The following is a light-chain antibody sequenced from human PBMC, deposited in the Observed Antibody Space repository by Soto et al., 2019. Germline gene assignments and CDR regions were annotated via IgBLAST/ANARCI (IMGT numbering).Light chain of an antibody. CDR2: LGF. V-gene: IGKV2-28*01. J-gene: IGKJ1*01. Sequence: DIVMTQSPLSLPVTPGEPASISCRSSQSLLHNNGYNYLDWYVQKPGQSPQLLIYLGFNRASGVPDGFSGSGSGTDFTLKISSVEAEDVVIYYCMQALQTPPWTFGQGTKVEIK. CDR3: MQALQTPPWT. CDR1: QSLLHNNGYNY.